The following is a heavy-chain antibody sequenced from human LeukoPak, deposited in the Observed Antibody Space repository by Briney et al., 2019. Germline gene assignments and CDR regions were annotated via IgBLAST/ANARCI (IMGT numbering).Heavy chain of an antibody. J-gene: IGHJ4*02. D-gene: IGHD3-22*01. V-gene: IGHV1-3*01. Sequence: ASVKVSCKAPGYTFTDYTMHWLRQAPGQRLDWMGWINGGSGNTKYSPEFQGRVTITRDTSASTAYMELSSLRSEDTAVYYCANPRYDSSGYYYVDWGQGTLVTVSS. CDR1: GYTFTDYT. CDR3: ANPRYDSSGYYYVD. CDR2: INGGSGNT.